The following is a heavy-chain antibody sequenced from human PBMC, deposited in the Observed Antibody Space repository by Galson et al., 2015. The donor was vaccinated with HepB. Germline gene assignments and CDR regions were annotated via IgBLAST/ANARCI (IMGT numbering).Heavy chain of an antibody. CDR2: IKSKIDGGTT. D-gene: IGHD4-17*01. CDR3: TTDPFTVTTPRDSGVDY. J-gene: IGHJ4*02. V-gene: IGHV3-15*07. CDR1: GFTFSNAW. Sequence: SLRLSCAASGFTFSNAWMNWVRQAPGKGLEWVGRIKSKIDGGTTDYAAPVKGRFTISRDDSKNTLYLQMNSLKTEDTAVYYCTTDPFTVTTPRDSGVDYWGQGTLVTVSS.